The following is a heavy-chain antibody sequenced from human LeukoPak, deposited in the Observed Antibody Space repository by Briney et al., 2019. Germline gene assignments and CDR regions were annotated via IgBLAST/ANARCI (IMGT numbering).Heavy chain of an antibody. V-gene: IGHV4-4*07. J-gene: IGHJ5*02. D-gene: IGHD1-1*01. CDR2: IYTSGST. CDR1: GGSINNYY. Sequence: SETLSLTCTVSGGSINNYYWSWIRQPAGKGLEWIGRIYTSGSTNYNPSLKSRVTMSVDTSKNQFSLKLSSVTAADAAVYYCAREDHYIQLERRGGVDNWFDPWGQGTLVTVSS. CDR3: AREDHYIQLERRGGVDNWFDP.